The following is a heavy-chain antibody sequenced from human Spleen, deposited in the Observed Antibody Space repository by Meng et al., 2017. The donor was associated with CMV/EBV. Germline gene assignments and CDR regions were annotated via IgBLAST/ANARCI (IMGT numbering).Heavy chain of an antibody. V-gene: IGHV3-30*04. CDR2: ISYDGSNK. Sequence: CAASGFPFSSYAMHWVRQAPGKGLEWVAVISYDGSNKYYADSVKGRFTISRDNSKNTLYLQMNSLRAEDTAVYYCARKTGTTSRPFVVWGQGTLVTVSS. J-gene: IGHJ4*02. D-gene: IGHD1-7*01. CDR1: GFPFSSYA. CDR3: ARKTGTTSRPFVV.